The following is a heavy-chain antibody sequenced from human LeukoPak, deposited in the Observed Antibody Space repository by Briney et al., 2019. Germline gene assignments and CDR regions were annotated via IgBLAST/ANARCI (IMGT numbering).Heavy chain of an antibody. CDR2: ITGDYAT. J-gene: IGHJ5*02. Sequence: GGSLRLSCAASGFTFSNFAMMWVRQAPGKGLEWVSSITGDYATYSADPAKGRFTTSRDNSKNIVYLQMDSLRDDDTAVYYCAKGAASGLVDWFDPWGQGTWSPSP. CDR3: AKGAASGLVDWFDP. CDR1: GFTFSNFA. D-gene: IGHD3-22*01. V-gene: IGHV3-23*01.